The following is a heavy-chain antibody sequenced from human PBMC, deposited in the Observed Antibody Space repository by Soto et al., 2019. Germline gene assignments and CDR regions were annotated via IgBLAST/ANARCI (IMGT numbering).Heavy chain of an antibody. V-gene: IGHV4-59*01. CDR3: ARDRDGYNYFDY. CDR2: IYYRGST. D-gene: IGHD5-12*01. J-gene: IGHJ4*02. CDR1: GGSISSYY. Sequence: SETLSLTCTVSGGSISSYYWNWIRQPPGKGLEWIGYIYYRGSTNYNPSLKSRVTLSVDTSKHQFSLKVSSVTAADTAVYYCARDRDGYNYFDYWGQGTLVTVSS.